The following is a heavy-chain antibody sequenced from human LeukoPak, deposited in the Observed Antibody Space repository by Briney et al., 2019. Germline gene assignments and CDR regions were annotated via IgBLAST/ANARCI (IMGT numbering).Heavy chain of an antibody. V-gene: IGHV3-48*03. D-gene: IGHD3-9*01. CDR1: GFTFSSCE. CDR2: ISSSGSTI. Sequence: GGSLRLSCAASGFTFSSCEMNWVRQAPGKGLEWVSYISSSGSTIYYADSVKGRFTISRDNAKNSLYLQMNSLRAEDTAVYYCARARVDWEFDYWGQGTLVTVSS. J-gene: IGHJ4*02. CDR3: ARARVDWEFDY.